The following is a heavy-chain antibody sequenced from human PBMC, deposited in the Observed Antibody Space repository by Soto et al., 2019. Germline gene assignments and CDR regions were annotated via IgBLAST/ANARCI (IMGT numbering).Heavy chain of an antibody. Sequence: SAKIACEASGETVTIYAMHWVRQAPGQRLEWMGWINAGNGNTKYSQKFQGRVTITRDTSASTAYMELSSLRSEDTAVYYCARLAPSSPWGQGTLVTVSS. J-gene: IGHJ5*02. CDR2: INAGNGNT. CDR3: ARLAPSSP. D-gene: IGHD6-6*01. CDR1: GETVTIYA. V-gene: IGHV1-3*01.